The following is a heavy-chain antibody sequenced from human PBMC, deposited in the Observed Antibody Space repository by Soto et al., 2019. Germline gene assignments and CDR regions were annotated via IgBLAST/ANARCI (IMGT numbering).Heavy chain of an antibody. Sequence: GGSLRLSCAASGFTFSSYAMHWVRQAPGKGLEWVAVISYDGSNKYYADSVKGRFTISRDNSKNTLYLQMNSLRAEDTAVYYCARAPLFFRSGYKPRSLDYWGQGTLVTVSS. CDR1: GFTFSSYA. D-gene: IGHD3-3*01. J-gene: IGHJ4*02. CDR3: ARAPLFFRSGYKPRSLDY. CDR2: ISYDGSNK. V-gene: IGHV3-30-3*01.